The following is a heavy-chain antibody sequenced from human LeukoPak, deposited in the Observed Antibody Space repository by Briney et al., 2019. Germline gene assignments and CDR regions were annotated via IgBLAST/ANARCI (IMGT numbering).Heavy chain of an antibody. CDR1: GGSISSSSYY. Sequence: SQTLSLTCTVSGGSISSSSYYWGWIRQPPGKGLEWIGSIFYSESTYYNPSLKSQATISVDTSKTQFSLNLSAVTATDTAVYYCASRSSWYLYRAFDYWGQGTLVTVSS. V-gene: IGHV4-39*01. D-gene: IGHD6-13*01. CDR2: IFYSEST. CDR3: ASRSSWYLYRAFDY. J-gene: IGHJ4*02.